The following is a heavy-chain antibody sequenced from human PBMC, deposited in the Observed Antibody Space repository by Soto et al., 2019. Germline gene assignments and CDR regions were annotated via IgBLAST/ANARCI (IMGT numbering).Heavy chain of an antibody. CDR3: ARKPWRTTVRYGMDV. CDR2: ISYDGSNK. Sequence: QVQLVESGGGVVQPGRSLRLSCAASGFTFSSYAMHWVRQAPGKGLEWVAVISYDGSNKYYADSVKGRFTISRDNSKNTLYLQMNSLRAEDTAVYYCARKPWRTTVRYGMDVWGQGTTVTVSS. D-gene: IGHD4-4*01. CDR1: GFTFSSYA. J-gene: IGHJ6*02. V-gene: IGHV3-30-3*01.